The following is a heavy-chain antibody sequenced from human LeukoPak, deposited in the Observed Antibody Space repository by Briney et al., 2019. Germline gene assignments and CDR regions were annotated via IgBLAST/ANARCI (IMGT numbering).Heavy chain of an antibody. CDR2: MNPNRGNT. D-gene: IGHD3-3*01. CDR1: GYTFTSYD. CDR3: ARGRYWYYDFWSGYFSIDYYYYMDV. V-gene: IGHV1-8*01. J-gene: IGHJ6*03. Sequence: AAVQVSCKASGYTFTSYDIHWLRQATGQGLEWMGWMNPNRGNTGYAQKFQGRVTMTRNTSISTAYMELSSLRSEDTAVYYCARGRYWYYDFWSGYFSIDYYYYMDVWGKGTTATVSS.